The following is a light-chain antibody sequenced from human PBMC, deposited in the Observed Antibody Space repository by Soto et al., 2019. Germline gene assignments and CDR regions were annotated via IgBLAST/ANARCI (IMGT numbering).Light chain of an antibody. Sequence: DIQMTQSPSTLSASVGDRVTITCRASQSISSWLAWYQQKPGKAPKLLIYDASSLEGGVPSRFSGSASGTEFTLTISSLQPDDAATYYCQHYNSYSEAFGQGTKVDI. CDR3: QHYNSYSEA. V-gene: IGKV1-5*01. CDR1: QSISSW. CDR2: DAS. J-gene: IGKJ1*01.